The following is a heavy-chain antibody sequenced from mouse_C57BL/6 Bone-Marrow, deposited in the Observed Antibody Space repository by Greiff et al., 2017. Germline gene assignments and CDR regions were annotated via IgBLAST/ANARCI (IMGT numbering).Heavy chain of an antibody. CDR3: AREDMITTRDYYAMGY. Sequence: EVKLVESGGGLVQPGGSLKLSCAASGFTFSDYYMYWVRQTPEKRLDWVAYISNCGGSTYYPDTVKGQFTISRDNAKNTLYLQMSRLKSEDTAMYYCAREDMITTRDYYAMGYWGQGTSVTVSS. J-gene: IGHJ4*01. CDR2: ISNCGGST. CDR1: GFTFSDYY. D-gene: IGHD2-4*01. V-gene: IGHV5-12*01.